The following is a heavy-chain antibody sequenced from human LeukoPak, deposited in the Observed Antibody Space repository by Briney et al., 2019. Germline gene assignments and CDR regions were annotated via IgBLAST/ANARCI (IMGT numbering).Heavy chain of an antibody. V-gene: IGHV4-39*01. J-gene: IGHJ4*02. CDR1: GGSISTNSYY. CDR2: IYYSGTT. CDR3: ARRVRATRLLDY. Sequence: SETLSLTCTVSGGSISTNSYYWGWIRQPPGKGLEWIGSIYYSGTTYYNPSLKSRVTISVDTSKKQFSLKLSSVTAADTAVYYCARRVRATRLLDYWGQGTLVTVSS. D-gene: IGHD6-6*01.